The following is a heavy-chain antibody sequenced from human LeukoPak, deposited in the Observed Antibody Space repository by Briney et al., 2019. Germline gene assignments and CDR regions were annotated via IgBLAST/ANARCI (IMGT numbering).Heavy chain of an antibody. V-gene: IGHV4-39*07. Sequence: SETLSLTCTVSGGSISSSSYYWGWIRQPPGKGLEWIGSIYYSGSTYYNPSLKSRATISVDTSKNQFSLKLSSVTAADTAVYYCARLDYYDSSGYRDYWGQGTLVTVSS. J-gene: IGHJ4*02. CDR1: GGSISSSSYY. CDR3: ARLDYYDSSGYRDY. CDR2: IYYSGST. D-gene: IGHD3-22*01.